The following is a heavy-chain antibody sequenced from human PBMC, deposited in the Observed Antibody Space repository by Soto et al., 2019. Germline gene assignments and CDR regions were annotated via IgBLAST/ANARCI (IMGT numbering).Heavy chain of an antibody. CDR1: GFSFTTYW. V-gene: IGHV3-7*03. J-gene: IGHJ4*02. CDR2: IKSDASET. D-gene: IGHD3-16*01. CDR3: AKGGHIDF. Sequence: EMQLVESGGGLVQPGGSLRLSCAASGFSFTTYWMSWVRQAPGTGLEWVANIKSDASETYYLDSVRGRFTISRDNAKTSLYLQMNSLRADDTAVYYCAKGGHIDFCGQGTLVTVSS.